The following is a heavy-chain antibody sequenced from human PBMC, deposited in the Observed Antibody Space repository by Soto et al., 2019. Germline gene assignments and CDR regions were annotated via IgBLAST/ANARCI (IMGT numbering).Heavy chain of an antibody. J-gene: IGHJ1*01. V-gene: IGHV1-69*01. CDR2: IIPIFGTA. CDR3: AGGDRYYYDSSAGGAAEYCQH. CDR1: GGTFSSYA. Sequence: QVQLVQSGAEVKKPGSSVKVSCKASGGTFSSYAISWVRQAPGQGLAWMGGIIPIFGTANYAQKFQGRVTITADESTSTAYMELSSLRAEDTAVDYCAGGDRYYYDSSAGGAAEYCQHGGQGSLVTVSS. D-gene: IGHD3-22*01.